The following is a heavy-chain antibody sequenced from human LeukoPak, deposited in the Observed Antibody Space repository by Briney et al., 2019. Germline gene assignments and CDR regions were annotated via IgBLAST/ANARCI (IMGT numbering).Heavy chain of an antibody. D-gene: IGHD6-19*01. V-gene: IGHV4-59*01. CDR3: ARDGSGSHAFDI. Sequence: PSETLSLTCTVSGGSISSYYWSWIRQPPGKGLEWIGYIYYSGSTNYNPSLKSRVTISVDTSKNQFSLKLSSVTAADTAVYYCARDGSGSHAFDIWGQGTMVTVSS. CDR2: IYYSGST. CDR1: GGSISSYY. J-gene: IGHJ3*02.